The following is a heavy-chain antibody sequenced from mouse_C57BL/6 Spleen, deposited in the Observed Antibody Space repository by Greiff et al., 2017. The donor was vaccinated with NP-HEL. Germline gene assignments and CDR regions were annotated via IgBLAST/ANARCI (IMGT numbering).Heavy chain of an antibody. J-gene: IGHJ2*01. CDR1: GYTFTSYW. CDR3: TPITTVVATNY. D-gene: IGHD1-1*01. CDR2: IYPGNSDT. V-gene: IGHV1-5*01. Sequence: VQLQQSGTVLARPGASVKMSCKTSGYTFTSYWMHWVKQRPGQGLEWIGAIYPGNSDTSYNQKFKGKAKLTAVTSASTAYMELSILTNEDSAVYYCTPITTVVATNYWGQGTTLTVSS.